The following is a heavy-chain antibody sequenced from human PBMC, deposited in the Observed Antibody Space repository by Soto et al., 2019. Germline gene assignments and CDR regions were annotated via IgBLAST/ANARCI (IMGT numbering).Heavy chain of an antibody. J-gene: IGHJ4*02. V-gene: IGHV1-69*13. CDR2: IIPIFGTA. CDR3: ASFYYYDSSGYYPYFDY. CDR1: VGTFSYYS. Sequence: SLKGSCKGSVGTFSYYSISWVRQTPGQGLEWMGGIIPIFGTANYAQKFQGRVTITADESTSTAYMELSSRRSEDTAVYYCASFYYYDSSGYYPYFDYWGQGTLVTVSS. D-gene: IGHD3-22*01.